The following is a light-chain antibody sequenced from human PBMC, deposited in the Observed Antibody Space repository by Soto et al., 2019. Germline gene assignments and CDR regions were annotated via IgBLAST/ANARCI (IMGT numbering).Light chain of an antibody. Sequence: DIQMTHSPSSLSASVGDRVTITCRASQGIRNDLGWYQHKPGKAPKXLIYGSASVQRGVPSRFSGSGSGTELILTISSLQPEESATYYCLQHHSFPRTFGQGT. CDR2: GSA. CDR3: LQHHSFPRT. CDR1: QGIRND. J-gene: IGKJ2*02. V-gene: IGKV1-17*01.